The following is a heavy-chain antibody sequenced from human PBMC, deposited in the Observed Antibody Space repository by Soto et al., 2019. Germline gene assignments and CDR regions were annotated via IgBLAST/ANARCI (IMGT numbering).Heavy chain of an antibody. CDR3: IQSRCGGDCLQSYASYYYYGMDV. J-gene: IGHJ6*02. CDR2: IYWDDDK. Sequence: SGPTLVNPTQTLTLTCTVSGFSLSTSGVGVGWIRQPPGKALEWLALIYWDDDKRYSPSLRSRLTIIKDTSKNQVVLTMTNMDPVDTATYYCIQSRCGGDCLQSYASYYYYGMDVWGQGTTVTVSS. CDR1: GFSLSTSGVG. V-gene: IGHV2-5*02. D-gene: IGHD2-21*02.